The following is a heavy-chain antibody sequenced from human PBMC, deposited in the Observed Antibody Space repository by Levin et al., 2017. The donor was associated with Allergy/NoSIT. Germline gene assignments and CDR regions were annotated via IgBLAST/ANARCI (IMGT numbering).Heavy chain of an antibody. CDR3: ARSLRGFSGYGDNWLDP. Sequence: RSSETLSLTCTVSDYSIRDGYYWGWIRQPPGKGLEYIGSVYYTGSAWYSSSLKSRATISVDTSTNQFSLKLTSVTAEDTAVYYCARSLRGFSGYGDNWLDPWGQGTRVIVSS. V-gene: IGHV4-38-2*02. J-gene: IGHJ5*02. CDR1: DYSIRDGYY. D-gene: IGHD5-12*01. CDR2: VYYTGSA.